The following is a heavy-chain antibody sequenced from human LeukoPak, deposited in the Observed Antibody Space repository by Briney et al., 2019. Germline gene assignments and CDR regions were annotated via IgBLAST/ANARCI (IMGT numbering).Heavy chain of an antibody. D-gene: IGHD5-24*01. CDR2: IYYSGST. CDR1: GGSISSYY. V-gene: IGHV4-59*01. J-gene: IGHJ3*02. CDR3: ARESPPEMATTGAFDI. Sequence: SETLSLTCTVSGGSISSYYWSWIRQPPGKGLEWIGYIYYSGSTNYNPSLKSRVTISVDTSKNQFSLKLSSVTAADTAVYYCARESPPEMATTGAFDIWGQGTMVTVSS.